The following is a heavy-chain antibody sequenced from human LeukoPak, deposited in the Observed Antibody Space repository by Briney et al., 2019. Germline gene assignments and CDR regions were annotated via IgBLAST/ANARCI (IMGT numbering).Heavy chain of an antibody. CDR3: ARDLENTAMVIGY. CDR1: GYTFTGYY. Sequence: ASVKVSCKASGYTFTGYYMHWVRQAPGQGLEWMGWINPNSGGTNYAQKFQGRVTMTRDTSVSTAYMELSRLRSDDTAVYYCARDLENTAMVIGYWGQGTLVTVSS. D-gene: IGHD5-18*01. V-gene: IGHV1-2*02. CDR2: INPNSGGT. J-gene: IGHJ4*02.